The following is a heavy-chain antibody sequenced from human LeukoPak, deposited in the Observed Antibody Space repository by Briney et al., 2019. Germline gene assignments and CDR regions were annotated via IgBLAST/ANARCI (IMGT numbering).Heavy chain of an antibody. V-gene: IGHV4-59*01. Sequence: SETLSLTCTVSGGSISSYYWSWIRQPPGKGLEWIGYIYYSGSTNYNPSLKSRVTISVDTSKNQFSLKLSSVTAADTAVYYCARDLRYFSLWGQGTLVTVSS. J-gene: IGHJ4*02. CDR3: ARDLRYFSL. D-gene: IGHD3-9*01. CDR1: GGSISSYY. CDR2: IYYSGST.